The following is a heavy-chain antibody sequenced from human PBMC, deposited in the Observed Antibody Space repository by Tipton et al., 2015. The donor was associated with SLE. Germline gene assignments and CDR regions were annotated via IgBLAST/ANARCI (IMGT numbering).Heavy chain of an antibody. Sequence: TLSLTCTVSGGSISTYYWSWIRQPPGNGLEWIGYIYYSGSTDYNPSLKSRVTMSVDTSKNQFSLKLSSVTAADTAVYYCAGGYSSGPHGDYWGQGTLVTVSS. CDR3: AGGYSSGPHGDY. D-gene: IGHD6-19*01. J-gene: IGHJ4*02. CDR2: IYYSGST. V-gene: IGHV4-59*12. CDR1: GGSISTYY.